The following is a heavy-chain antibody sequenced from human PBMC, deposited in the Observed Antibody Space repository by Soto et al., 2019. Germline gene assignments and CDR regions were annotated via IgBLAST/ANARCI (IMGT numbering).Heavy chain of an antibody. CDR3: ARGGLGYCTNGVCYDAFDI. CDR2: ISYDGSNK. CDR1: GFTFSSYA. V-gene: IGHV3-30-3*01. Sequence: QVQLVESGGGVVQPGRSLRLSCAASGFTFSSYAMHWVRQAPGKGLEWVAVISYDGSNKYYADSVKGRFTISIDNSKNTLYLQMNSLRAEDTAVYYCARGGLGYCTNGVCYDAFDIWGQGTMVTVSS. D-gene: IGHD2-8*01. J-gene: IGHJ3*02.